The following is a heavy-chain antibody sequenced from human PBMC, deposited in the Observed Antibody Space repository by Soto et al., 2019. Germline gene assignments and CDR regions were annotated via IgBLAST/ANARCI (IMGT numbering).Heavy chain of an antibody. CDR2: IYPGDSDT. CDR3: AFTLPVCWGGSCAPSGSDGMDV. Sequence: PGESLKISCEGSGYSFTNFWIGWVRQMPGKGLEWMGIIYPGDSDTRYSPSFQGQVTISADKSINTAYLQWSSLKASDTAMYYCAFTLPVCWGGSCAPSGSDGMDVWGQGTMVTVSS. D-gene: IGHD2-15*01. V-gene: IGHV5-51*01. J-gene: IGHJ6*02. CDR1: GYSFTNFW.